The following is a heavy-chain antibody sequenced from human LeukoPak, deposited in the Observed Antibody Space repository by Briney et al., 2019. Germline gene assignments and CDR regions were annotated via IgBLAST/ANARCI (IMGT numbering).Heavy chain of an antibody. CDR1: GYTFTSYG. CDR2: ISAYNGNT. D-gene: IGHD3-22*01. V-gene: IGHV1-18*01. CDR3: ARGRSSGYYYTLAY. Sequence: ASVKVSCKASGYTFTSYGISWVRQAPGQGLEWMGWISAYNGNTNYAQKLQGRVTMTSDTSTSTVYMEVSSLRSEDTAVYYCARGRSSGYYYTLAYWGQGTLVTVSS. J-gene: IGHJ4*02.